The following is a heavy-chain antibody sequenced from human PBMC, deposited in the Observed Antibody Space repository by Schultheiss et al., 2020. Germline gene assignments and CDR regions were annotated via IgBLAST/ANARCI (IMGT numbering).Heavy chain of an antibody. J-gene: IGHJ4*02. Sequence: GESLKISCAASGFTFSSYSMNWVRQAPGKGLEWVSSISSSSSYIYYADSVKGRFTISRDNAKNSLYLQMNSLRAEDTAVYYCVGSSGYYSPFDYWGQGTLVTVSS. D-gene: IGHD3-22*01. V-gene: IGHV3-21*01. CDR2: ISSSSSYI. CDR1: GFTFSSYS. CDR3: VGSSGYYSPFDY.